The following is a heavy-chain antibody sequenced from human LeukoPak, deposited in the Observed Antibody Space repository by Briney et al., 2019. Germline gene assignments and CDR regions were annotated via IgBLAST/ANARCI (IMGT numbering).Heavy chain of an antibody. CDR1: GFTFSSYS. Sequence: GGSLRLSCAASGFTFSSYSMNWVRQAPGKGLEWVSSISSSSSYIYYADSVKGRFIISRDNSKNTLYLQMNSLRAEDTAVYYCAKAQSSGWYRNWFDPWGQGTLVTVSS. V-gene: IGHV3-21*04. D-gene: IGHD6-19*01. J-gene: IGHJ5*02. CDR2: ISSSSSYI. CDR3: AKAQSSGWYRNWFDP.